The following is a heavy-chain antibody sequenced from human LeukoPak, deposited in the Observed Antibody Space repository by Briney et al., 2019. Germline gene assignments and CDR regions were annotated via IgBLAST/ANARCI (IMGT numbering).Heavy chain of an antibody. D-gene: IGHD1-26*01. CDR3: ARETSSPSGSYFDP. CDR1: GGSFSGYY. J-gene: IGHJ5*02. V-gene: IGHV4-59*01. CDR2: IYYSGST. Sequence: PSETLSLTCAVYGGSFSGYYWSWIRQPPGKGLEWIGYIYYSGSTNYNPSLKSRVTISVDTSKNQFSLKLSSVTAADTAVYYCARETSSPSGSYFDPWGQGTLVTVSS.